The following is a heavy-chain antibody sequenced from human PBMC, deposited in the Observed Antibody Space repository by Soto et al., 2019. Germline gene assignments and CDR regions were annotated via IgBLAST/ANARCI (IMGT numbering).Heavy chain of an antibody. CDR1: GFTFSSYW. CDR2: IKQDGSEK. CDR3: ARPYDYIWGSYRPGGFFDY. V-gene: IGHV3-7*01. J-gene: IGHJ4*02. D-gene: IGHD3-16*02. Sequence: GGSLRLSCAASGFTFSSYWMSWVRQAPGKGLEWVANIKQDGSEKYYVDSVKGRFTISRDNAKNSLYLQMNSLRAEDTAVYYCARPYDYIWGSYRPGGFFDYWGQGTLVTVSS.